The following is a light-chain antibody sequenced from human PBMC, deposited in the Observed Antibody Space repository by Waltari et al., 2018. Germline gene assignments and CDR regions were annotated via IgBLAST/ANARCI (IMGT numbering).Light chain of an antibody. CDR2: DVT. Sequence: QSPLTQPASVSASPGQSITISCTGTSSDIGNDNLVTWYQQHSGKVPKPIIYDVTQRPSGVSDRFSGSKSGNTASLTISGLQEYDEADYYCCSYAVSSTLVFGGGTKVTVL. J-gene: IGLJ2*01. CDR1: SSDIGNDNL. CDR3: CSYAVSSTLV. V-gene: IGLV2-23*02.